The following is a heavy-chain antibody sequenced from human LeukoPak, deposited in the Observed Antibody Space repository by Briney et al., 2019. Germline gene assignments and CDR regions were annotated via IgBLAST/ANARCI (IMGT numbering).Heavy chain of an antibody. J-gene: IGHJ5*02. D-gene: IGHD5-24*01. Sequence: PSETLSLTCTVSGGSISSSSYYWGWIRQPPGKGLEWIGSIYYSGSTYYNPSLKSRVTISVDTSKNQFSLKLSSVTAADTAVYYCARPPITPVHNRFDPWGQGTLVTVSS. CDR3: ARPPITPVHNRFDP. V-gene: IGHV4-39*01. CDR2: IYYSGST. CDR1: GGSISSSSYY.